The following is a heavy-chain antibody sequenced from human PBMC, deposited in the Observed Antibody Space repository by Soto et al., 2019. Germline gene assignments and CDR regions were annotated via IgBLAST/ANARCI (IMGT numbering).Heavy chain of an antibody. CDR1: GFTFSSYG. CDR3: ARRGRWFGDFCDP. CDR2: IWYDGSNK. J-gene: IGHJ5*02. Sequence: QVQLVESGGGVVQPGRSLRLSCAASGFTFSSYGMHWVRQAPGKGLEWVAVIWYDGSNKYYADSVKGRFTISSDNSKNTLYLPMNSQGTEDTEMYYCARRGRWFGDFCDPWAQGTLVTV. D-gene: IGHD3-10*01. V-gene: IGHV3-33*01.